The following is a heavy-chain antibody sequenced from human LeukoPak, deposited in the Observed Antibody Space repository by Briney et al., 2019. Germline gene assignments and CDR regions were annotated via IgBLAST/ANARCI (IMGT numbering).Heavy chain of an antibody. J-gene: IGHJ4*02. CDR2: IFHSGST. CDR1: GASISSYY. Sequence: PSETLSLTCTVSGASISSYYWNWIRQPPGKGLECIVYIFHSGSTNYNPPLKSRATVSVDTSKSQFSLKLTSVTAADTAVYYCARASTDSSSWYHYFDYWGQGALVTVSS. D-gene: IGHD6-13*01. CDR3: ARASTDSSSWYHYFDY. V-gene: IGHV4-59*01.